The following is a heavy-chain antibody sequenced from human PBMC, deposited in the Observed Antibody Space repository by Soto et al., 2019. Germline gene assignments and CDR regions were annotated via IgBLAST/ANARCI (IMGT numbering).Heavy chain of an antibody. CDR3: ARGQRFSDWFDP. V-gene: IGHV4-4*07. CDR1: GGAIGSHY. J-gene: IGHJ5*02. CDR2: IYSSGST. Sequence: NPSETLSLTCTISGGAIGSHYWTWIRQPAGKGLEWIGRIYSSGSTQYNPSLQSRVTMSLDTSKNQFSLSLESVTAADTAVYYCARGQRFSDWFDPWGQGTLVTVSS. D-gene: IGHD3-3*01.